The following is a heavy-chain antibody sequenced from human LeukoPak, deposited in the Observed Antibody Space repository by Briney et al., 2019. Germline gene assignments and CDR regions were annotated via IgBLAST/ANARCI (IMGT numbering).Heavy chain of an antibody. J-gene: IGHJ4*02. CDR3: ARGGTTVTTNYFDY. CDR1: GGSFSGYY. CDR2: INHSGST. V-gene: IGHV4-34*01. D-gene: IGHD4-17*01. Sequence: SETVSLTCAVYGGSFSGYYWSWVRQPPGKGLEWIGEINHSGSTNYNTSLKSRFTISVVTSQNQFSLKLSSVTAADTAVYYCARGGTTVTTNYFDYWGQGTLVTVSS.